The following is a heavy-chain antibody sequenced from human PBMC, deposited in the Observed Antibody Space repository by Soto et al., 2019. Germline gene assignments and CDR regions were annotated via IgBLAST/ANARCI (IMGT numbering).Heavy chain of an antibody. D-gene: IGHD3-10*01. Sequence: QVQLQESGSGLMKPSQTLSLTCSVSSGSISSGAYSWTWIRQPPGKGLEWIGHIYASGVTYYNLSLESRVTISSDKSRNQFSLRLTSVTAADTAVYYCARGGSRDQHYYYGLDVWGQGTTVTVSS. V-gene: IGHV4-30-2*01. CDR2: IYASGVT. CDR3: ARGGSRDQHYYYGLDV. J-gene: IGHJ6*02. CDR1: SGSISSGAYS.